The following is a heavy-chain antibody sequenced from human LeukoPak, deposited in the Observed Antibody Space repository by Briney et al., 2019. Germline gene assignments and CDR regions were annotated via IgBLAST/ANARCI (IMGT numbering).Heavy chain of an antibody. V-gene: IGHV3-30-3*01. D-gene: IGHD4-11*01. Sequence: GGSLRLSCAASGFTFSKYAMHWVRQAPGKGLEWVAVISDDGSNKYYADSVKGRFTISRDNSKSTLYLQMNSLGVEDTAVYYCARDLSPHPPPDYSANWFDPWGQGTLVTVSS. CDR1: GFTFSKYA. CDR2: ISDDGSNK. J-gene: IGHJ5*02. CDR3: ARDLSPHPPPDYSANWFDP.